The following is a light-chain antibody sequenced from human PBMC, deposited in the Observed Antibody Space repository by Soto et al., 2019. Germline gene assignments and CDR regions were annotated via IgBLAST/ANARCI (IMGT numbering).Light chain of an antibody. CDR3: ISYTDRQSYL. V-gene: IGLV2-14*03. J-gene: IGLJ1*01. CDR1: TRYIGSSNH. CDR2: AVS. Sequence: QSELTQPASVSGSPGQSITISCRGTTRYIGSSNHVAWYQQFPGKSPKLMIYAVSDRPPGVSDRFSGSKSGITASLTISGLQTEDEADYYCISYTDRQSYLFGTGTKVTVI.